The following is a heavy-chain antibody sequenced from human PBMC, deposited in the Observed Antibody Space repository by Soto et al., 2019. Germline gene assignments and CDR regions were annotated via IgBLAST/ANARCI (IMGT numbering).Heavy chain of an antibody. CDR3: AKDSGLFGVVPYYYGMYV. CDR1: GFTFSSYG. D-gene: IGHD3-3*01. J-gene: IGHJ6*02. V-gene: IGHV3-30*18. Sequence: GGSLGLSCAASGFTFSSYGMHWVRQAPGKGLEWVAVISYDGSNKYYADSVKGLFTISRDNSKNTLYLQMNSLRAEDTAVYYCAKDSGLFGVVPYYYGMYVWGQGTTVTVSS. CDR2: ISYDGSNK.